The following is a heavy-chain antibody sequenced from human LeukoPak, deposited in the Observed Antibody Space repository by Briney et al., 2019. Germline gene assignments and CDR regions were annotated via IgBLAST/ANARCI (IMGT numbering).Heavy chain of an antibody. CDR2: ISAYNGNT. J-gene: IGHJ4*02. Sequence: ASVKVSCKASGYTFTSYGISWVRQAPGQGLEWMGWISAYNGNTNYAQKLQGRVTMTTDTSTGTAYMELRSLRSDDTAVYYCARGTLCGGDCLYYFDYWGQGTLVTVSS. V-gene: IGHV1-18*01. CDR3: ARGTLCGGDCLYYFDY. D-gene: IGHD2-21*02. CDR1: GYTFTSYG.